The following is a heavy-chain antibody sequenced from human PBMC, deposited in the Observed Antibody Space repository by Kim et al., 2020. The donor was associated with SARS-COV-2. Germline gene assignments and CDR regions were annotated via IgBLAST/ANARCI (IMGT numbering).Heavy chain of an antibody. CDR3: ARGSDSSGYPAFDI. J-gene: IGHJ3*02. Sequence: APKFQCRVTLTADESTSTAYMGLSSVRSEDTAVYYCARGSDSSGYPAFDIWGQGTMVTVSS. V-gene: IGHV1-69*01. D-gene: IGHD3-22*01.